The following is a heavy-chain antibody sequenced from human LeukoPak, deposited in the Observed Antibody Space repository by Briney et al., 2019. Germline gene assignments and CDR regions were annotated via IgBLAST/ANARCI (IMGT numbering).Heavy chain of an antibody. CDR3: ARSTSRITMVRGPTFDY. CDR2: IYYSGST. Sequence: SETLSLTCTVSGGSISSSSYYWGWIRQPPGKGLEWIGSIYYSGSTYYNPSLKSRVTISVDTSKNQFSLKLSSVTAADTAVYYCARSTSRITMVRGPTFDYWGQGTLVTVSS. D-gene: IGHD3-10*01. CDR1: GGSISSSSYY. V-gene: IGHV4-39*07. J-gene: IGHJ4*02.